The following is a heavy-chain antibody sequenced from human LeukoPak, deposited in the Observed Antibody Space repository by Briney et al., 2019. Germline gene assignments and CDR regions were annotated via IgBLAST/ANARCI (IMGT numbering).Heavy chain of an antibody. D-gene: IGHD3-22*01. Sequence: GGSLRLSSAASGFAVSSNYMSWVRQAPGRGLEYVSAITSNGGSTYYADSVKGRFTISRDNSKNTLYLHMSTLRPEDTAVYYCAYCSGYYHWGQGTGDRVSS. V-gene: IGHV3-64D*06. J-gene: IGHJ1*01. CDR1: GFAVSSNY. CDR2: ITSNGGST. CDR3: AYCSGYYH.